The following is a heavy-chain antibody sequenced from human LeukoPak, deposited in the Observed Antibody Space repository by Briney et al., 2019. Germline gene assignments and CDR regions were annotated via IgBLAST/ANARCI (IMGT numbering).Heavy chain of an antibody. Sequence: GGSLRPSCAASGFTFDDYAMHWVRQAPGKGLEWVSGISWNSGSIGYADSVKGRFTISRDNAKNSLYLQMNSLRAEDTALYYCAKDGGIVVVPAAIRPGYFDYWGQGTLVTVSS. J-gene: IGHJ4*02. V-gene: IGHV3-9*01. CDR1: GFTFDDYA. CDR3: AKDGGIVVVPAAIRPGYFDY. D-gene: IGHD2-2*02. CDR2: ISWNSGSI.